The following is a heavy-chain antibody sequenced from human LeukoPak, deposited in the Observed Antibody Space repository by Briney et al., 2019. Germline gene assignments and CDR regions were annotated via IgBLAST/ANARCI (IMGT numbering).Heavy chain of an antibody. CDR2: IYWNDDE. J-gene: IGHJ4*02. CDR3: ARRRHYGSYFDY. CDR1: GFSLSTNEVG. Sequence: SGPTLVNPTQTLTLTCTFSGFSLSTNEVGVGWIRQPPGKALEWLAMIYWNDDERYSPSLRSRLTITKDTSKNQVLLTMTNMDPVDTATYFCARRRHYGSYFDYWGQGTLVTVSS. D-gene: IGHD1-26*01. V-gene: IGHV2-5*01.